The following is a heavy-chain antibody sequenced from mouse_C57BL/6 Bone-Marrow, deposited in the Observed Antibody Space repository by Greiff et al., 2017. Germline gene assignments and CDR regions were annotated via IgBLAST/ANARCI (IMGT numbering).Heavy chain of an antibody. D-gene: IGHD3-3*01. J-gene: IGHJ2*01. CDR1: GYTFTSYW. V-gene: IGHV1-69*01. Sequence: VQLQQPGAELVMPGASVKLSCKASGYTFTSYWMHWVKQRPGQGLEWIGEIDPSDSYTNYNQKFKSKATLTVDKSSSTAYMQLSSLTSEDSAVYYCARLTGRDYWGQGTTLTVSS. CDR3: ARLTGRDY. CDR2: IDPSDSYT.